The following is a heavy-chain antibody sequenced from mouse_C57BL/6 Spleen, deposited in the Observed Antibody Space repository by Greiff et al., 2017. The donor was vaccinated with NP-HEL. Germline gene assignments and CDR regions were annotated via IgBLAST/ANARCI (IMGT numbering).Heavy chain of an antibody. J-gene: IGHJ1*03. D-gene: IGHD2-1*01. Sequence: EVQGVESGGGLVQPGGSLKLSCAASGFTFSDYYMYWVRQTPEKRLEWVAYISNGGGSTYYPDTVKGRFTISRDNAKNTLYLQMSRLKSEDTAMYYCARHGGYGNHWYFDVWGTGTTVTVSS. CDR1: GFTFSDYY. CDR2: ISNGGGST. V-gene: IGHV5-12*01. CDR3: ARHGGYGNHWYFDV.